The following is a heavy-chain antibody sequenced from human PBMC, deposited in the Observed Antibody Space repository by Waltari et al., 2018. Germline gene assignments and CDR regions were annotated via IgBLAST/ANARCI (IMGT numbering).Heavy chain of an antibody. D-gene: IGHD3-3*01. J-gene: IGHJ4*01. CDR1: GFSISRGYQ. CDR2: IYHSGST. Sequence: VQLQESGPGLVKPSETLSLTCAVSGFSISRGYQWGWIRQPPGKGLEWIGSIYHSGSTYFNPSLKSRVTISVDTSKNKVSLRLSSVTAADTAVYYCARMFYDFWTGYSDYWGHGTLVTVSS. CDR3: ARMFYDFWTGYSDY. V-gene: IGHV4-38-2*01.